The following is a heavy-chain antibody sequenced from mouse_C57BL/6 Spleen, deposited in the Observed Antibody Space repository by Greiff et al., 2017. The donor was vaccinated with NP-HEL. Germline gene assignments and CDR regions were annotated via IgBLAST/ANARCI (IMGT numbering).Heavy chain of an antibody. V-gene: IGHV1-15*01. CDR2: IDPETGGT. CDR3: TNLYYYGSSDFDY. D-gene: IGHD1-1*01. J-gene: IGHJ2*01. Sequence: QVQLQQSGAELVRPGASVTLSCKASGYTFTDYEMHWVKQTPVHGLEWIGAIDPETGGTAYNQKFKGKAILTADKSSSTAYMELRSLTSEDSAVYYCTNLYYYGSSDFDYWGQGTTLTVSS. CDR1: GYTFTDYE.